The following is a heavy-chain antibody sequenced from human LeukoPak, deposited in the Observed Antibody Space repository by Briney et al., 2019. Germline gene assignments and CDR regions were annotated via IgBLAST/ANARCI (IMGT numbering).Heavy chain of an antibody. V-gene: IGHV1-46*01. CDR2: INPSGGST. Sequence: GASVKVCCKASGYTFTSYYMHWVRQAPGQGLEWMGIINPSGGSTSYAQKFQGRVTMTRDTSTSTVYMELSSLRSEDTAVYYCARATPIYCSGGSCYSFAFDIWGQGTMVTVSS. D-gene: IGHD2-15*01. CDR3: ARATPIYCSGGSCYSFAFDI. J-gene: IGHJ3*02. CDR1: GYTFTSYY.